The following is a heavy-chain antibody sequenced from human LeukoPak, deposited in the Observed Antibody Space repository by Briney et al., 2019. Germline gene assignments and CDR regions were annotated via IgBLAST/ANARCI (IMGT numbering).Heavy chain of an antibody. CDR3: AKDPTGYSSSWYGGGYFDY. J-gene: IGHJ4*02. Sequence: PGRSLRLSCAASGFTLDDYAMHWVRQAPGKGLEWVSGISWNSGSIGYADSVKGRFTISRDNAKNSLYLQMNSLRAEDTALYYCAKDPTGYSSSWYGGGYFDYWGQGTLVTVSS. V-gene: IGHV3-9*01. CDR1: GFTLDDYA. D-gene: IGHD6-13*01. CDR2: ISWNSGSI.